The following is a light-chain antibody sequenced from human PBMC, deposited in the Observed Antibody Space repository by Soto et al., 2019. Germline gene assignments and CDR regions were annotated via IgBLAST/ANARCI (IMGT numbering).Light chain of an antibody. V-gene: IGKV1-33*01. CDR2: DAS. Sequence: DIQMTQSPSSVSASVGDRVTITCRASQGISSWLAWYQQKPGKAPKLLIYDASNLETGVPSRFSGSGSGTDFTFTISSLQPEDIATYFCQEYDNLPPLTFGGGTKVDI. J-gene: IGKJ4*01. CDR1: QGISSW. CDR3: QEYDNLPPLT.